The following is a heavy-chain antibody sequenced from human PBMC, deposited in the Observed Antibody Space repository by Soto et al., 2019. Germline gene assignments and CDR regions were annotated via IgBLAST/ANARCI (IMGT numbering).Heavy chain of an antibody. CDR1: GYTFSYA. CDR3: ARGGRSRDSSSYYSNDYFDY. D-gene: IGHD3-22*01. V-gene: IGHV3-23*01. CDR2: ISGGGGST. Sequence: EVQLLESGGGLVQPGGSLRLSCAATGYTFSYAMSWVRQAPGKGLEWVSVISGGGGSTYYADSVKGRFTISRDNSKNTRFLQMNSLGAEDTAVYYCARGGRSRDSSSYYSNDYFDYWGQGTQVTVSS. J-gene: IGHJ4*02.